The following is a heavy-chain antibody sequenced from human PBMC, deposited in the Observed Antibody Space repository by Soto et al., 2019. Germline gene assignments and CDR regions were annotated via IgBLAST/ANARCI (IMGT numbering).Heavy chain of an antibody. D-gene: IGHD6-25*01. CDR1: GFNLGNYA. V-gene: IGHV3-9*01. Sequence: EVQLVESGGVLVQPGRSLRLSCEVSGFNLGNYAMHWVRQAPGKGLEWVAGINWNSAKVGYAGSVKGRFTISSDNAKNSVYLQMNGLTTEDTARYYCAKDKGGTPYYFDSWGQGILVTVSS. CDR2: INWNSAKV. CDR3: AKDKGGTPYYFDS. J-gene: IGHJ4*02.